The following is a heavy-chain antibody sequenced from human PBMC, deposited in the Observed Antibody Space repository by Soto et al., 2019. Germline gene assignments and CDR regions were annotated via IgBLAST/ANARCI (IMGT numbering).Heavy chain of an antibody. CDR3: AKDLTRQLAYWLDP. CDR2: INAHSGGT. D-gene: IGHD6-6*01. Sequence: ASVKVSCKASGFSFTGYYIQWLRQAPGQGLEWMGWINAHSGGTEYAQKFQGRVTLTRDTSIATAYLTLTSLTSDDTALYYCAKDLTRQLAYWLDPWGQGTQVTVSS. CDR1: GFSFTGYY. J-gene: IGHJ5*02. V-gene: IGHV1-2*02.